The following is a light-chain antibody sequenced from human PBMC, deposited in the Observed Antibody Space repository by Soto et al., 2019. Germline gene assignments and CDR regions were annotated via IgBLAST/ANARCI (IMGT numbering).Light chain of an antibody. CDR1: ENVRTF. CDR3: QQYKNWRT. J-gene: IGKJ1*01. V-gene: IGKV3-11*01. Sequence: EVVLTQSPATLSLSPGERATLSCRASENVRTFVDWYQQKPGQAPRLLIHGASNRATGIPARFSGSGSGTDFTLTISNLEPEDFGVYYCQQYKNWRTLGQGTKADIK. CDR2: GAS.